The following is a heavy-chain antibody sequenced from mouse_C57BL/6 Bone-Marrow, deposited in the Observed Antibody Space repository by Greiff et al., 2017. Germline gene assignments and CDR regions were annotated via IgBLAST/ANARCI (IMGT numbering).Heavy chain of an antibody. D-gene: IGHD1-1*01. Sequence: QVQLMESGPGLVQPSQSLSITCTVSGFSLTSYGVHWVRQSPGKGLEWLGVIWSGGSTDSTAAFISRLSISKDNTKSQVFFKMNSLQADDTAIYYCGRHYYCSPFAYWGQGTLVTVSA. V-gene: IGHV2-2*01. CDR1: GFSLTSYG. CDR3: GRHYYCSPFAY. CDR2: IWSGGST. J-gene: IGHJ3*01.